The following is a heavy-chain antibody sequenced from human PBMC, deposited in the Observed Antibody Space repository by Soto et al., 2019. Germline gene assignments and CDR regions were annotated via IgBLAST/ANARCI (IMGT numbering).Heavy chain of an antibody. V-gene: IGHV3-15*07. J-gene: IGHJ4*02. Sequence: PGGSLRLSCAASGLSFIDAWMNWVRQAPGKGLEWVGRIKSKPAGGTTDYDAPVKGRFTISRDDSKNTVYLQMSSLKTDDTAVYFCTADLPGGYSNFFDYWGQGTLVTVSS. CDR3: TADLPGGYSNFFDY. CDR2: IKSKPAGGTT. D-gene: IGHD4-4*01. CDR1: GLSFIDAW.